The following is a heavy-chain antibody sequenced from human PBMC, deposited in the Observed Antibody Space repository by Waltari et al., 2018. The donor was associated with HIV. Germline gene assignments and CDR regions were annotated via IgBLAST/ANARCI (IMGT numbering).Heavy chain of an antibody. CDR2: ISYDGSNK. Sequence: QVQLVESVGGVVQPGRSLRLSCAASGFTFSNYAIHWVRQAPGKGLEWVAVISYDGSNKYYADSVKGRFTISRDNSKNTLYLQTNSLRAEDTAVYYCARDPQYCSSTSCSYYFDYWGQGTLVTVSS. CDR1: GFTFSNYA. CDR3: ARDPQYCSSTSCSYYFDY. V-gene: IGHV3-30-3*01. J-gene: IGHJ4*02. D-gene: IGHD2-2*01.